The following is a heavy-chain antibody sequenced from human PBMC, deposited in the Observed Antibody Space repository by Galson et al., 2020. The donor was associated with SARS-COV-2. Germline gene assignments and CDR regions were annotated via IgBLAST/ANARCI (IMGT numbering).Heavy chain of an antibody. V-gene: IGHV4-4*07. CDR1: GASISSYY. Sequence: SQTLSLTCTVSGASISSYYWSWIRQPAGKGLEWIGRIYTSGSTHYNPSLKSRVTMSLDTSKNQFSLKLTSVTAADTAIYYCAREYSQQWLVRGEFDSWGQGTLVTVSS. D-gene: IGHD6-19*01. CDR3: AREYSQQWLVRGEFDS. J-gene: IGHJ4*02. CDR2: IYTSGST.